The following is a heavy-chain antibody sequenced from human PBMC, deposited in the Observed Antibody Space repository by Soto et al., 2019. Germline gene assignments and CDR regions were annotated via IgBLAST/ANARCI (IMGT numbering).Heavy chain of an antibody. CDR3: ARGVPDYYGSGSYYSTHYYYGMDV. J-gene: IGHJ6*02. CDR1: GYTFTSYG. V-gene: IGHV1-18*01. D-gene: IGHD3-10*01. Sequence: QVQLVQSGAEVKKPGASVKVSCKASGYTFTSYGINWVRQAPGQGLEWMGWISAYNGNTNYAQKLQGRVTMTTDTSTSTAYMEVRSLRSDDTAVYYCARGVPDYYGSGSYYSTHYYYGMDVWGQGTTVTVSS. CDR2: ISAYNGNT.